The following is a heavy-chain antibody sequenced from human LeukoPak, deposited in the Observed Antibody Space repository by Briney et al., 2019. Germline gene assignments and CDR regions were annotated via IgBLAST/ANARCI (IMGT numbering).Heavy chain of an antibody. CDR1: GFSTSTSGVG. D-gene: IGHD6-13*01. V-gene: IGHV2-5*02. J-gene: IGHJ4*02. CDR3: ANGTISSCFDY. CDR2: IYLDDDK. Sequence: GSGPTLVKPTQTLTLTRTFSGFSTSTSGVGVGWIRQPPGKTLEWLALIYLDDDKHYSPSLKSRLTIIKDTAKNQVVLTMPKMDPVDTAAYYCANGTISSCFDYWGQGTLVTVSS.